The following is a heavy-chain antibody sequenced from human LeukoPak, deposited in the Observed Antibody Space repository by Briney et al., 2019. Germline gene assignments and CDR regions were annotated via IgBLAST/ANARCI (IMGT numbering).Heavy chain of an antibody. CDR1: GGSFSGYS. CDR3: ARDSSMIHNWFDP. V-gene: IGHV4-34*01. J-gene: IGHJ5*02. D-gene: IGHD3-22*01. Sequence: SETLSLTCAVYGGSFSGYSWTWIRQPPGKGLEWIGEINHSGSTNYNPSLKSRVTISVDTSRNQFSLKLSSVTAADTAVYYCARDSSMIHNWFDPWGQGTLVTVSS. CDR2: INHSGST.